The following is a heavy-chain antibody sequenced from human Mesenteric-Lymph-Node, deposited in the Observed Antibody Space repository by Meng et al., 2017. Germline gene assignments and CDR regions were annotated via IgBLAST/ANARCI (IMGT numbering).Heavy chain of an antibody. D-gene: IGHD3-22*01. J-gene: IGHJ3*02. Sequence: SVKVSCKASGGTFSSYAISWVRQAPGQGLEWMGGIIPIFGTANYAQKFQGRVTITTDESTSTAYMEPSSLRSEDTAVYYCASLYYDSSGYYRRDAFDIWGQGTMVTVSS. V-gene: IGHV1-69*05. CDR1: GGTFSSYA. CDR2: IIPIFGTA. CDR3: ASLYYDSSGYYRRDAFDI.